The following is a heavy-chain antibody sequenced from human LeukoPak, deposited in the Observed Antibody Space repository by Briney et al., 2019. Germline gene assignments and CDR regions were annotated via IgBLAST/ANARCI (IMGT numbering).Heavy chain of an antibody. J-gene: IGHJ4*02. CDR1: GGSFSGYY. CDR3: ARNGAYALDK. V-gene: IGHV4-34*01. Sequence: SETLSLTCAVYGGSFSGYYWSWIRQPPGKGLEWIGEIYHSGSINYNSSLKSRGTISVDKSKNQLSLKLSSVTAADTAVYYCARNGAYALDKWGQGTVVTVSS. CDR2: IYHSGSI. D-gene: IGHD2-2*01.